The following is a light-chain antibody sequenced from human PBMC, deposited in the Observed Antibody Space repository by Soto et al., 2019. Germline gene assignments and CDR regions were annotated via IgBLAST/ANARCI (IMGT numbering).Light chain of an antibody. CDR3: NSYAGSNNVV. CDR1: SSDVGGYNY. Sequence: QSALTQPPSASGSPGQSVTISCTGTSSDVGGYNYVSCYQPHPGKAHKLMIYEVSKRPSGVHDRFSGSKSGNTASLTVSGLQAEDEADYYCNSYAGSNNVVFGGGTKVTVL. J-gene: IGLJ2*01. CDR2: EVS. V-gene: IGLV2-8*01.